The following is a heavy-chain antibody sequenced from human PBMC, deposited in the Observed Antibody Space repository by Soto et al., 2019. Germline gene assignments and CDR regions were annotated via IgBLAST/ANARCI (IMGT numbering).Heavy chain of an antibody. J-gene: IGHJ4*02. D-gene: IGHD3-16*01. CDR1: GFTFSSYA. V-gene: IGHV3-23*01. Sequence: GGSLRLSCAASGFTFSSYAMSWVRQAPGKGLEWVSAISGSGGSTYYAASVKGRFTISRDNSKNTLYLQMNSLRAEDTAVFYCANSPPVGGMSRYYFDYWGQGTLVTVSS. CDR3: ANSPPVGGMSRYYFDY. CDR2: ISGSGGST.